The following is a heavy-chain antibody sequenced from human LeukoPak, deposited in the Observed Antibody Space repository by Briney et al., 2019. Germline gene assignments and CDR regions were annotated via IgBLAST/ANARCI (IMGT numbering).Heavy chain of an antibody. CDR1: GSTFSSYS. CDR2: ISSSSSYI. D-gene: IGHD3-22*01. J-gene: IGHJ4*02. Sequence: GGSLRLSCAASGSTFSSYSMNWVRQAPGKGLEWVSSISSSSSYIYYADSVKGRFTISRDNAKNSLYLQMNSLRAEDTAVYYCARDFYHDSSGSSFDYWGQGTLVTVSS. V-gene: IGHV3-21*01. CDR3: ARDFYHDSSGSSFDY.